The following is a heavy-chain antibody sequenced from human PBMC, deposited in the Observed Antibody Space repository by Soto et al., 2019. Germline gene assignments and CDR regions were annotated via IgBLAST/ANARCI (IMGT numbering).Heavy chain of an antibody. CDR2: IYYSGST. CDR3: ARDGEAAAGTRFDY. J-gene: IGHJ4*02. CDR1: GGSISSGGYY. D-gene: IGHD6-13*01. Sequence: QVQLQESGPGLVKPSQTLSLTCTVSGGSISSGGYYWSWIRQHPGKGLEWIGYIYYSGSTYYNPALKSRVTISVDTSKNQFSPKLSSVTAADTAVYYCARDGEAAAGTRFDYWGQGTLVTVSS. V-gene: IGHV4-31*03.